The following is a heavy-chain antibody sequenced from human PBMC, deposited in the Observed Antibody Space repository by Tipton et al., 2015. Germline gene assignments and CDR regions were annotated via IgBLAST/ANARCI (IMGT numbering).Heavy chain of an antibody. D-gene: IGHD5-12*01. Sequence: QSGPEVKKPGASVKVSCKASGYTFTRHGISWVRQAPGQGLEWMGIINPSSGSTNYARKFQGRVTMTRDTSTSTVYMELSSLRSEDTAVYYCARDLEMVATFGYFDFWGQGTLVTVSS. V-gene: IGHV1-46*01. CDR3: ARDLEMVATFGYFDF. J-gene: IGHJ4*02. CDR2: INPSSGST. CDR1: GYTFTRHG.